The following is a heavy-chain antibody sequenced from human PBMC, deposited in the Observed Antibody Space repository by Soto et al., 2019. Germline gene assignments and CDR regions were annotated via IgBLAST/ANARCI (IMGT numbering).Heavy chain of an antibody. J-gene: IGHJ4*02. CDR3: ARTPLVGATIDY. Sequence: ASVKVSCKAIGYSFTGYYMHWVRQAPGQGLEWMGIINPSGGSTSYAQKFQGRVTMTRDTSTSTVYMELSSLRSEDTAVYYCARTPLVGATIDYWGQGTLVTVSS. V-gene: IGHV1-46*03. CDR1: GYSFTGYY. D-gene: IGHD1-26*01. CDR2: INPSGGST.